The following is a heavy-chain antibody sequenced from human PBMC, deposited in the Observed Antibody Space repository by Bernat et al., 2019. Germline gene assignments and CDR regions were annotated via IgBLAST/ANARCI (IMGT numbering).Heavy chain of an antibody. CDR3: ARDRASNWFDP. Sequence: QVQLVQSGAEVKKPGASVKVSCKASGYTFTTYAIHWVRQAPGQGLEWMGWINTGNGNTKYSQNFKGRVAITRDTSASTAFMELSSLRSEDSAVYYCARDRASNWFDPWGQGTLVTVSS. CDR1: GYTFTTYA. J-gene: IGHJ5*02. CDR2: INTGNGNT. V-gene: IGHV1-3*04.